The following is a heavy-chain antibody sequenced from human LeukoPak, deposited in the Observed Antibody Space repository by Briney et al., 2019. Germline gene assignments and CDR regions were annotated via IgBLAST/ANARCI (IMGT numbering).Heavy chain of an antibody. V-gene: IGHV1-46*01. CDR3: ARDPDWGQLWSKMDY. Sequence: ASVKVSCKASGYTFTSHYMHWVRQAPGQGFEWMGIINPSGGSTSYAQKFQGRVTMTRGMSTSTVYMELSRLRFEDTAVYYCARDPDWGQLWSKMDYWGQGTLVTVSS. J-gene: IGHJ4*02. CDR2: INPSGGST. CDR1: GYTFTSHY. D-gene: IGHD5-18*01.